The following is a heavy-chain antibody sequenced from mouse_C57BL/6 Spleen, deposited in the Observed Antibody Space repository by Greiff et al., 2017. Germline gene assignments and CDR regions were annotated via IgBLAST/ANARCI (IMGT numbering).Heavy chain of an antibody. V-gene: IGHV1-52*01. CDR1: GYTFTSYW. Sequence: QVQLQQPGAELVRPGSSVKLSCKASGYTFTSYWMHWVKQRPIQGLEWIGNIDPSDSETHYNQKFKDKATLTVDKSSSTAYMQLSSLTSEDSAVYYCARRIVAKDFDVWGTGTTVTVAS. CDR2: IDPSDSET. J-gene: IGHJ1*03. D-gene: IGHD1-1*01. CDR3: ARRIVAKDFDV.